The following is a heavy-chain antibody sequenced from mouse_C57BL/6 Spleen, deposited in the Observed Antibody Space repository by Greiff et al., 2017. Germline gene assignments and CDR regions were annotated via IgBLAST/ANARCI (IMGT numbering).Heavy chain of an antibody. J-gene: IGHJ4*01. V-gene: IGHV10-1*01. CDR3: VRQIPAQATDYAMDY. Sequence: EVHLVESGGGLVQPKGSLKLSCAASGFSFNTYAMNWVRQAPGKGLEWVARIRSKSNNYATYYADSVKDRFTISRDDSESMLYLQMNNLKTEDTAMYYCVRQIPAQATDYAMDYWGQGTSVTVSS. D-gene: IGHD3-2*02. CDR2: IRSKSNNYAT. CDR1: GFSFNTYA.